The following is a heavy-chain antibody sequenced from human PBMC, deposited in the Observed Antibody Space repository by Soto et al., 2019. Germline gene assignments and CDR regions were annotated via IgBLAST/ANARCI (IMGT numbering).Heavy chain of an antibody. J-gene: IGHJ4*02. CDR2: IIPIFGTG. V-gene: IGHV1-69*06. D-gene: IGHD3-22*01. Sequence: QVQLVQAGAEVKKSGSSVKFSCKASGGTFSSYIINWVRQAPGQGLEWMGGIIPIFGTGIYAQKFQGRVTFTGNKSTSTAYMELNSRKAEHTALYYCSLITNKVFAYIFKNWVQGTLVTASS. CDR1: GGTFSSYI. CDR3: SLITNKVFAYIFKN.